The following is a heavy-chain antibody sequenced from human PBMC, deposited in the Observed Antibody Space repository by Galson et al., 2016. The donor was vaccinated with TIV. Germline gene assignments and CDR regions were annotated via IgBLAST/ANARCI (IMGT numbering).Heavy chain of an antibody. J-gene: IGHJ4*02. CDR1: GFTFRTNG. D-gene: IGHD4-11*01. CDR3: ARGWSHRAGGYSNYAAGLFLEY. CDR2: IWNDGNNR. Sequence: SLRLSCAASGFTFRTNGMHWVRQAPGKGLEWVAVIWNDGNNRYYSDSVRGRFTISRDNSKDTVYLQMSSLRVEDTAVYFCARGWSHRAGGYSNYAAGLFLEYWGQGTLVTVSS. V-gene: IGHV3-33*01.